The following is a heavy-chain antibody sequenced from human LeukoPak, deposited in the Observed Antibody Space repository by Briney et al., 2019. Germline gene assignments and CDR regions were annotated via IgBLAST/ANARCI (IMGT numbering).Heavy chain of an antibody. Sequence: PGGSLRLSCAASGFTFRRFGMHWVRQGPGKGLEWVSFISNDGSNKYYVDSVKGRFTISRDNSKNTLYLQMNSLRAEDTAVYYCARGSPQFDPWGQGALVTVSS. CDR1: GFTFRRFG. CDR3: ARGSPQFDP. V-gene: IGHV3-30*03. CDR2: ISNDGSNK. D-gene: IGHD6-19*01. J-gene: IGHJ5*02.